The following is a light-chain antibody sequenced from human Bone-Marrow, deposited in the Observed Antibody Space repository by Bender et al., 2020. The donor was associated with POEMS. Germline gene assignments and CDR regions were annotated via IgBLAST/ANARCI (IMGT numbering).Light chain of an antibody. J-gene: IGLJ3*02. CDR3: AVWEDSLSGHWV. CDR2: SND. Sequence: QSVLTQPPSASGTPGQRVTISCSGGSSNIGGGNFVYWYQQLPGTAPKLLIYSNDQRSSGVPDRFSGSKSGTSASLAISGLRSEDEADYYCAVWEDSLSGHWVFGGGTKVTVL. CDR1: SSNIGGGNF. V-gene: IGLV1-47*02.